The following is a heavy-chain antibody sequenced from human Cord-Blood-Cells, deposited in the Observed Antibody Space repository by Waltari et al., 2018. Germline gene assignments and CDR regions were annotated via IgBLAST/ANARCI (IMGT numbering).Heavy chain of an antibody. CDR2: IIPILGIA. J-gene: IGHJ4*02. CDR1: GGTFSSYT. V-gene: IGHV1-69*08. Sequence: QVQLVQSGAEVQKPGSSVKVSCKASGGTFSSYTISCVRQAPGQGLEWMGRIIPILGIANYAQKVQGRVTSTAGKSTSTAYMELSSLRSEGTAVYYGARDAVMGDDFWSGYIYYFDYWGQGTLVTVSS. D-gene: IGHD3-3*01. CDR3: ARDAVMGDDFWSGYIYYFDY.